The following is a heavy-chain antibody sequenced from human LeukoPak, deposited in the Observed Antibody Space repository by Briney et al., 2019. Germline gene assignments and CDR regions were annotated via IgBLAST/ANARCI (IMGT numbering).Heavy chain of an antibody. V-gene: IGHV4-34*01. CDR3: ARGRRGSYYPIYCFDY. D-gene: IGHD1-26*01. Sequence: SETLSLTCAVYGGSFSGYYWSWIRQPPGKGLEWIGEINHSGSTNYNPSLKSRVTISVDTSKNQFSLKLSSVTAADTAVYYCARGRRGSYYPIYCFDYWGQGTLVTVSS. CDR1: GGSFSGYY. CDR2: INHSGST. J-gene: IGHJ4*02.